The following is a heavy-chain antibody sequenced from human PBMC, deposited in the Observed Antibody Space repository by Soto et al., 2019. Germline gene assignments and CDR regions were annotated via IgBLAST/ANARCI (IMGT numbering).Heavy chain of an antibody. V-gene: IGHV3-30*04. D-gene: IGHD1-26*01. CDR3: ARDFSESYCIDY. Sequence: PGGSLRLSCVASGFTFSSYAIHWVRQAPGKGLEWVTFITFGGSTKYYADSVKGRFTISRDNSKNTLYVQMNSLRPEDTAVYYCARDFSESYCIDYWGRGALVTVSS. J-gene: IGHJ4*02. CDR2: ITFGGSTK. CDR1: GFTFSSYA.